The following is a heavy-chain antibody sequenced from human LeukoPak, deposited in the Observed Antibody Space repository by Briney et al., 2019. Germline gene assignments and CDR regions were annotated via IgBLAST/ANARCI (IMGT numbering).Heavy chain of an antibody. CDR2: INPNSGGT. J-gene: IGHJ4*02. CDR1: GYTYTGYY. Sequence: ASVKVSCKASGYTYTGYYMQWVRQASGQGLEGMGWINPNSGGTNYAEKLQGRVTMSRDTSISTAYMDLRRLRSDDTAVYYCARGGYYDSSGCYYVRNYCNYWGQGTLVTVSS. D-gene: IGHD3-22*01. CDR3: ARGGYYDSSGCYYVRNYCNY. V-gene: IGHV1-2*02.